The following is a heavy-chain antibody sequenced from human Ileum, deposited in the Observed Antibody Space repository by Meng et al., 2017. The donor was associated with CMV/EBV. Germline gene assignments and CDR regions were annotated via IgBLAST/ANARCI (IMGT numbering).Heavy chain of an antibody. Sequence: QVQLTQLGAGLLKPSETLSLPCAVAGEPLNGFFCSWIRQPPGRGLEWIGEVNNRGRTNYNPSLKSRLTISIDTSKRQLSLMVTSVTAADSAIYYCASGRLQFTPSALQHWGPGTLVTVSS. J-gene: IGHJ1*01. D-gene: IGHD5-24*01. CDR3: ASGRLQFTPSALQH. CDR1: GEPLNGFF. V-gene: IGHV4-34*02. CDR2: VNNRGRT.